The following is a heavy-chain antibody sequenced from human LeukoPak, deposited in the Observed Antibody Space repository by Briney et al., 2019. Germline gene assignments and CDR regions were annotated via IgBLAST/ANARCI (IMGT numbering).Heavy chain of an antibody. CDR1: GFTFSSYG. D-gene: IGHD2-2*01. V-gene: IGHV3-30*18. J-gene: IGHJ4*02. CDR3: AKGCSSTSCYALLDY. Sequence: GGSLRLSCAASGFTFSSYGMHWVRQAPGKGLEWVAVISYDGSNKYYADSVKGRFTISRDNSKHTLYLQMNSLRAEDAAVYYCAKGCSSTSCYALLDYWGQGTLVTVPS. CDR2: ISYDGSNK.